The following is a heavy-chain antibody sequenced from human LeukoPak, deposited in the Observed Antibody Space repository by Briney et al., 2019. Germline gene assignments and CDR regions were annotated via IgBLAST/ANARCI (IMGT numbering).Heavy chain of an antibody. J-gene: IGHJ6*02. CDR2: VTYSGST. D-gene: IGHD5-12*01. V-gene: IGHV4-59*01. CDR1: GGSISNYY. CDR3: ARGRRGDYYYYGMEDV. Sequence: PSETLSLTCTVSGGSISNYYWSWIRQPPGKGLEWIAYVTYSGSTNYNPSLKSRVTISVDTSKNQFSLKLSSVTAADTAVYYRARGRRGDYYYYGMEDVWGQGTTVTVSS.